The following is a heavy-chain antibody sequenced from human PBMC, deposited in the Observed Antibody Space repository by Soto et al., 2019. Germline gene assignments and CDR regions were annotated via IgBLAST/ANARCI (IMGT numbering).Heavy chain of an antibody. CDR1: GFTLSSYA. J-gene: IGHJ6*04. CDR3: AKRGGYYDFWSGPDV. D-gene: IGHD3-3*01. Sequence: SLRLSCAASGFTLSSYAMSWVRQSPGKGLEWVSAISGSGGSTYYADSVKGRFTISRDNSKNTLYLQMNSLRAEDTAVYYCAKRGGYYDFWSGPDVWGKGTTVTVSS. V-gene: IGHV3-23*01. CDR2: ISGSGGST.